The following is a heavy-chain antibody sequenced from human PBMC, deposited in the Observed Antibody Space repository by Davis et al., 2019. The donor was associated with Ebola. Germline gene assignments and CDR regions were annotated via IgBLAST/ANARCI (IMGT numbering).Heavy chain of an antibody. V-gene: IGHV4-59*08. CDR3: ARPTVAARAFED. CDR2: IYYTGST. J-gene: IGHJ4*02. D-gene: IGHD6-6*01. Sequence: PSETLSLTCTGSGGSINSYYWSWIRQPPGKGLEWIGYIYYTGSTNYNPSLKSRVTISVDTSKNQFSLKLSSVTAADTAVYYCARPTVAARAFEDWGQGTLVTVSS. CDR1: GGSINSYY.